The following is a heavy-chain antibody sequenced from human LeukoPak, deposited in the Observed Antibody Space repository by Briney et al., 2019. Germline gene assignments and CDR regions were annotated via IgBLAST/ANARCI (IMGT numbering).Heavy chain of an antibody. CDR3: ARDPGSAFDI. CDR2: IYYSGST. CDR1: GGSISSYY. Sequence: SETLSLTCTVSGGSISSYYWSWIRQPPGKGLEWIGYIYYSGSTNYNPSLKSRVTLSVDTSKNQFSLKLSSVTAADTAVYYCARDPGSAFDIWDQGTMVTVSS. V-gene: IGHV4-59*01. J-gene: IGHJ3*02.